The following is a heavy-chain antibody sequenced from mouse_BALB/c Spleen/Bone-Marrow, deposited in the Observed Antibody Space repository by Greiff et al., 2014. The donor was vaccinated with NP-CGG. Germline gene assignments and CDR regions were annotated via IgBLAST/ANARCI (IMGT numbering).Heavy chain of an antibody. CDR1: GYSFTSYW. V-gene: IGHV1S127*01. Sequence: QVQLQQPGPQLVRPGASVKISCKASGYSFTSYWMHWVKQRPGQGLEWIGMIDPSDSETRLNQKFKDKATLTVDKSSSTAYMQLSSPTSEDSAVYYCAGEGDYYGSSAYWGQGTLVTVSA. CDR2: IDPSDSET. J-gene: IGHJ3*01. D-gene: IGHD1-1*01. CDR3: AGEGDYYGSSAY.